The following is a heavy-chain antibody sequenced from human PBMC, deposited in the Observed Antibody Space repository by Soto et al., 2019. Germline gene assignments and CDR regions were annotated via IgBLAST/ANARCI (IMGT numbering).Heavy chain of an antibody. CDR2: IKEDGSVK. V-gene: IGHV3-7*01. CDR1: GFTFSSYS. J-gene: IGHJ4*02. Sequence: PGGSLRLSCAASGFTFSSYSMSWFRQAPGKGLEWVANIKEDGSVKSYVDSVRGRFTISRDNSKNSLYLQMDSLRGDDTAVFHCVRGMSIHRYWGAGILVTGSS. CDR3: VRGMSIHRY. D-gene: IGHD3-3*02.